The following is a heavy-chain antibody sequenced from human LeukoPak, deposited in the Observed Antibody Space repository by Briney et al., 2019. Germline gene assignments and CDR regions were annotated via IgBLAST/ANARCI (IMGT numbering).Heavy chain of an antibody. Sequence: SVTVSCKASGGTFSSYAISWVRQAPGQGLEWLGGIIPIFGTANYAQKFQGRVTITADESTSTAYMELSSLRSEDTAVYYCTVGATGQGAFDIWGQGTMVTVSS. V-gene: IGHV1-69*13. D-gene: IGHD1-26*01. J-gene: IGHJ3*02. CDR3: TVGATGQGAFDI. CDR2: IIPIFGTA. CDR1: GGTFSSYA.